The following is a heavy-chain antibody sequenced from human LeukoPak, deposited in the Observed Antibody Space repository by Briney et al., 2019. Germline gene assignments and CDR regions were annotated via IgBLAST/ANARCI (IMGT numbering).Heavy chain of an antibody. CDR2: ISSSSSYI. Sequence: GGSLRLSCAASGFTFSSYSMNWVRQAPGKGLEWVSSISSSSSYIYYADSVKGRFTISRDNAKNSLYLQMNSLRAEDTAVYYCARDVSEWFGETHFDYWGQGTLVTVSS. CDR3: ARDVSEWFGETHFDY. CDR1: GFTFSSYS. V-gene: IGHV3-21*01. J-gene: IGHJ4*02. D-gene: IGHD3-10*01.